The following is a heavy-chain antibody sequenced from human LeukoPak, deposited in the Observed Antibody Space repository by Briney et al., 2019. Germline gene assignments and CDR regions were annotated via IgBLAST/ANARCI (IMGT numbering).Heavy chain of an antibody. Sequence: GGSLRLSCAASGFTFSSYAMSWVRQAPGKGLERVSAISGSGGSTYYADSVKGRFTISRDNSKNTLYLQMNSLRAEDTAIYYCAKDTPDIVVVPAADLYFDYWGQGTLVTVSS. CDR2: ISGSGGST. J-gene: IGHJ4*02. CDR1: GFTFSSYA. CDR3: AKDTPDIVVVPAADLYFDY. D-gene: IGHD2-2*01. V-gene: IGHV3-23*01.